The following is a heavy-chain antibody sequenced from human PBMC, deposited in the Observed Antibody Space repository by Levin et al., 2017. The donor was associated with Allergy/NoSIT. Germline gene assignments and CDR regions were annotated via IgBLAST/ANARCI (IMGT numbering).Heavy chain of an antibody. CDR3: AHRPPRRIEDDFWSGYYPAFDI. CDR1: GFSLSTSGVG. V-gene: IGHV2-5*01. J-gene: IGHJ3*02. Sequence: QTLSLTCTFSGFSLSTSGVGVGWIRQPPGKALEWLALIYWNDDKRYSPSLKSRLTITKDTSKNQVVLTMTNMDPVDTATYYCAHRPPRRIEDDFWSGYYPAFDIWGQGTMVTVSS. CDR2: IYWNDDK. D-gene: IGHD3-3*01.